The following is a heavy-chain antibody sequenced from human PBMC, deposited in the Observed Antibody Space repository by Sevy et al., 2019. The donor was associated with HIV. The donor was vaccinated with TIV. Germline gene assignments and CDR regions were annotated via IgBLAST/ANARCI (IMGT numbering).Heavy chain of an antibody. V-gene: IGHV3-48*03. Sequence: GGSLRLSCEASGFTFSSYEMNWVRQAPGKGLEWVSSISSSGNTIYYADSVKGRFTISRDNAKNSLYLQMNSLRAEDNALYYWARGDAYYDKGIDPWGQGTLVTVSS. J-gene: IGHJ5*02. CDR2: ISSSGNTI. D-gene: IGHD3-22*01. CDR1: GFTFSSYE. CDR3: ARGDAYYDKGIDP.